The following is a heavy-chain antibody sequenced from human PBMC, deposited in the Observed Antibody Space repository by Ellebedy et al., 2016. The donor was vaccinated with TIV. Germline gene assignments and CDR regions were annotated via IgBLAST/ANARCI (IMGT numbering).Heavy chain of an antibody. Sequence: SETLSLTCTVSGDSINSYYWSWIRQPPGKGLEWIGYIYYSGSTNYNPPLKSRVTISVDKSKNQFSLKLSSVTAADTAVYYCVAGTVTTRGYGMDVWGQGTTVTVSS. CDR2: IYYSGST. CDR3: VAGTVTTRGYGMDV. J-gene: IGHJ6*02. CDR1: GDSINSYY. V-gene: IGHV4-59*12. D-gene: IGHD4-11*01.